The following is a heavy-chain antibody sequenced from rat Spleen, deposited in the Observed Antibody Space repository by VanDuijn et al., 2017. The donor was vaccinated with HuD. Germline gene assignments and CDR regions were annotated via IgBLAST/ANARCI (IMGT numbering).Heavy chain of an antibody. V-gene: IGHV2-43*01. CDR2: IWNGGSA. CDR3: ARFGGEFDY. CDR1: GCSLTSFH. Sequence: QVQRKESGPGPVQPSQTLSLTCNASGCSLTSFHFRWFRQPPGKGLEWLGVIWNGGSAAYNSLLKSRLSIRRDTSKSQVFLKMNSLRTEDTATYYCARFGGEFDYWGQGVMVTVSS. D-gene: IGHD4-6*01. J-gene: IGHJ2*01.